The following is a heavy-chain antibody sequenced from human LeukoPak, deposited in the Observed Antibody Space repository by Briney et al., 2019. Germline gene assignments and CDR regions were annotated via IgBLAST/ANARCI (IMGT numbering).Heavy chain of an antibody. CDR1: GGSISSSNW. J-gene: IGHJ6*03. CDR2: IYHSGST. Sequence: SETLSLTCAVSGGSISSSNWWSWIRQPPGKGLEWIGEIYHSGSTNYNPSLKSRVTISVDKSKNQFSLKLSSVTAADTAVYYSARTTESHSWRTRYFSYHMDVLGKGTTVTVSS. CDR3: ARTTESHSWRTRYFSYHMDV. V-gene: IGHV4-4*02. D-gene: IGHD6-13*01.